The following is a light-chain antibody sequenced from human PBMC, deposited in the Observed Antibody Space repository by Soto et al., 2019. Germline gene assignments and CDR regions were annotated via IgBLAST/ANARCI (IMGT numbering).Light chain of an antibody. V-gene: IGLV2-8*01. CDR3: SSYAGSNNFV. CDR1: SSDVGGYNY. Sequence: QSALTQPPSASGSPGQSVTISCTGTSSDVGGYNYVFWYQQHPGKAPKLMIYEVSKRPSGVPDRFSGSKSGNTASLTVSGLQPEDEADYYCSSYAGSNNFVFGTGTKLTVL. CDR2: EVS. J-gene: IGLJ1*01.